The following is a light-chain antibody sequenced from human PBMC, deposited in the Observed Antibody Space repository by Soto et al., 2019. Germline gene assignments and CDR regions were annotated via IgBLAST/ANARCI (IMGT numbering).Light chain of an antibody. CDR2: KAS. J-gene: IGKJ4*01. V-gene: IGKV1-5*03. Sequence: DIQMTQSPSTLSASVGDRVTITCRASQILNNWLAWYQQKPGKAPNLLIYKASNLESGVPSRFSGSGSGTEFTLTISCLQPDDFASYYCLQYHSYPLTFGGGTKVDI. CDR3: LQYHSYPLT. CDR1: QILNNW.